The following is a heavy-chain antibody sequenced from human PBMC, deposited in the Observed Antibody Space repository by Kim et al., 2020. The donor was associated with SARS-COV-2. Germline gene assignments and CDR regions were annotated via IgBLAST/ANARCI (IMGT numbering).Heavy chain of an antibody. J-gene: IGHJ6*03. Sequence: DYAVSVKRRITINPDTAKNQFSLQLNSVTPEDTAVYYCAKNTYYYYYMDVWGKGTTVTVSS. V-gene: IGHV6-1*01. CDR3: AKNTYYYYYMDV.